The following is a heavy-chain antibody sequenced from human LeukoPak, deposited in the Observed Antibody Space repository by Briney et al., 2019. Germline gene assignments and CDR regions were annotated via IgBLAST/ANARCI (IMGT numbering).Heavy chain of an antibody. CDR1: GYTFTGYY. Sequence: ASVKVSCKASGYTFTGYYMHWVRQAPGQGLEWMGWINPNSGGTNYAQKFQGRVTMTRDTSISTAYMELSRLRSDDTAVYYCARDGRPRTYDSSGYYEDWGQGTLVTVSS. V-gene: IGHV1-2*02. CDR2: INPNSGGT. CDR3: ARDGRPRTYDSSGYYED. J-gene: IGHJ4*02. D-gene: IGHD3-22*01.